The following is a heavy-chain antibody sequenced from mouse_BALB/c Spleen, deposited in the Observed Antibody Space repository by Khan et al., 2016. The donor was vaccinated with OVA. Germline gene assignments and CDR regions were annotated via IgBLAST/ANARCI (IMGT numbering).Heavy chain of an antibody. V-gene: IGHV5-17*02. CDR1: GFTFSSFG. CDR2: INSGSTTV. J-gene: IGHJ3*01. CDR3: ARRGPSEFFAY. Sequence: EVQRVESGGGLVQPGGSRKLSCAASGFTFSSFGMHWVRQAPEKGLEWVAYINSGSTTVYYADTVKGRFSISRDNPTNPLFLQMTSLRSEATAMYYGARRGPSEFFAYWGQGTLVTVSA.